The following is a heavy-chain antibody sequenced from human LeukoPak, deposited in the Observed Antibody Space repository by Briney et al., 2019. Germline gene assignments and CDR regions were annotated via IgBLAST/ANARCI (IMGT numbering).Heavy chain of an antibody. D-gene: IGHD3-22*01. CDR3: ARVFMNSDDSQYRPLDC. CDR2: IKQDGSEK. V-gene: IGHV3-7*01. Sequence: PGGSLRLSCAASGFTFSSRWMSWVRQAPGKGLEWVAKIKQDGSEKDYVDSVKGRFTISRDNAENSLYPQMNSLTTGDTAVYFCARVFMNSDDSQYRPLDCWGQGTLVTVSS. CDR1: GFTFSSRW. J-gene: IGHJ4*02.